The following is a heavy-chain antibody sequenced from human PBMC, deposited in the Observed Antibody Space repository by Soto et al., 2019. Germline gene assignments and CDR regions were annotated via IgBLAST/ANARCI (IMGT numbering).Heavy chain of an antibody. Sequence: SETLSLTCTVSGGSISSGGYYWSWIRQHPGKGLEWIGYIYYSGSTYYNPSLKSRVTISVDTSKNQFSLKLSSVTAADTAVYYCERESARGRGYGMDVWGQGTTVTVSS. CDR2: IYYSGST. CDR3: ERESARGRGYGMDV. J-gene: IGHJ6*02. CDR1: GGSISSGGYY. D-gene: IGHD3-10*01. V-gene: IGHV4-31*03.